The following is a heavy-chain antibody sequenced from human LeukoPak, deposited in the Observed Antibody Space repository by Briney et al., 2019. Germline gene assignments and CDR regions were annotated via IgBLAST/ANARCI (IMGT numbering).Heavy chain of an antibody. CDR2: MNPNSGNT. D-gene: IGHD3-10*01. Sequence: ASVKVSCKASGYTFTSYDINWVRRATGQGLEWMGWMNPNSGNTGYAQKFQGRVTMTRNTSISTAYMELSSLRSEDTAVYYCARGLPMVRGVITPRWFDPWGQGTLVTVSS. CDR3: ARGLPMVRGVITPRWFDP. J-gene: IGHJ5*02. CDR1: GYTFTSYD. V-gene: IGHV1-8*01.